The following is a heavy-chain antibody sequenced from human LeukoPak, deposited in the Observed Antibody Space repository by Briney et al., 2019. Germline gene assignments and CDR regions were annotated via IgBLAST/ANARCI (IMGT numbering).Heavy chain of an antibody. J-gene: IGHJ4*02. D-gene: IGHD2-2*01. CDR2: IYSGGST. Sequence: GGSLRLSCAASEFSVGSNYMTWVRQAPGKGLEWVSLIYSGGSTYYADSVKGRFTISRDNSKNTLYLQMNSLRAEDTAVYYCAKLVVVGRDDYWGQGTLVTVSS. CDR3: AKLVVVGRDDY. CDR1: EFSVGSNY. V-gene: IGHV3-66*01.